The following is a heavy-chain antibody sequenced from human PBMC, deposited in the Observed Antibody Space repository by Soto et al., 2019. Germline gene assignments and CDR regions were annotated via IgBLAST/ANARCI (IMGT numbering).Heavy chain of an antibody. CDR3: AREGLSIEVAGTLDY. J-gene: IGHJ4*02. CDR2: IIPILGIA. Sequence: QVQLVQSGAEVKKPGSSVKVSCKASGGTFSSYTISWVRQAPGQGLEWMGRIIPILGIANYAQKFQGRVTNTANKSTSTGYMELGGLRSEDTAVYYCAREGLSIEVAGTLDYWGQGTLVTVSS. CDR1: GGTFSSYT. V-gene: IGHV1-69*08. D-gene: IGHD6-19*01.